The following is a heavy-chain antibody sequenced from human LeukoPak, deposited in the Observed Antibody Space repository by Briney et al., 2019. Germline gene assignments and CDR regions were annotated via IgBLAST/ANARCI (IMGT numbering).Heavy chain of an antibody. Sequence: GGSLRLSCAASGFTFSSYAMSWVRQAPGKGLEWVSAISGSGGSTYYAGSVKGRFTISRDNSKNTLYLQMNSLRAEDTAVYCCAKAIAAAGTGATTFDYWGQGTLVTVSS. CDR3: AKAIAAAGTGATTFDY. CDR2: ISGSGGST. D-gene: IGHD6-13*01. CDR1: GFTFSSYA. V-gene: IGHV3-23*01. J-gene: IGHJ4*02.